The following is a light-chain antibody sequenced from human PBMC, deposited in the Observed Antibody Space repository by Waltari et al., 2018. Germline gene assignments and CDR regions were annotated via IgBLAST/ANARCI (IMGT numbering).Light chain of an antibody. Sequence: QSALTQPASVSGSPGQTIAISCTGTSSDIGSYNYVSWYQQHPGQAPKLLIYDVNQRPSGVSQRFSGSKSGNTASLTISGLRAEDEADFYCSSYTSSNTLYVFGSGTKVTVL. CDR3: SSYTSSNTLYV. V-gene: IGLV2-14*01. CDR1: SSDIGSYNY. J-gene: IGLJ1*01. CDR2: DVN.